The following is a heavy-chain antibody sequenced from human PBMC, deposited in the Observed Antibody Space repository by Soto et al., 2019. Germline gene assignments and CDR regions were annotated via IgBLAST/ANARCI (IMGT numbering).Heavy chain of an antibody. J-gene: IGHJ3*02. D-gene: IGHD5-12*01. CDR3: ARGGYSGYVYDAFDI. V-gene: IGHV3-74*01. Sequence: PGGSLRLSCAASGFTFRSYWMQWVRQAPGKGLVWVSWINSDGSSTRYADSVKGRFTISRDNAKNSLYLQMNSLRAEDTAVYYCARGGYSGYVYDAFDIWGQGTMVTVSS. CDR1: GFTFRSYW. CDR2: INSDGSST.